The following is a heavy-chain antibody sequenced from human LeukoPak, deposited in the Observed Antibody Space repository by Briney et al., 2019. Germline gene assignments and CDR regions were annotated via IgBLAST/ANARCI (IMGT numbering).Heavy chain of an antibody. V-gene: IGHV3-30*02. CDR2: IRYDGSNK. Sequence: QTGGSLRLSCAASGFTFSSYGMHWVRQAPGKGLEWVAFIRYDGSNKYYADSVKGRFTISRDNSKNTLYLQMNSLRAEDTAVYYCAKEEGINDYGDFHYWGQGTLVTVSS. D-gene: IGHD4-17*01. J-gene: IGHJ4*02. CDR3: AKEEGINDYGDFHY. CDR1: GFTFSSYG.